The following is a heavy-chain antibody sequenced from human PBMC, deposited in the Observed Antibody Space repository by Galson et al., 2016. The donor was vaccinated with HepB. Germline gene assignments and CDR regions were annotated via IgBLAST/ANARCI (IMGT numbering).Heavy chain of an antibody. CDR3: ARSIDIVVVVAANPFPYYGMDV. Sequence: SVKVSCKASGGTFSSYAISWVRQAPGQGLEWMGGIIPIFGTANYAQKFQGRVTITADESTSTAYMELSSLRSEDTAVYSCARSIDIVVVVAANPFPYYGMDVWGQGTTVTVSS. CDR2: IIPIFGTA. CDR1: GGTFSSYA. J-gene: IGHJ6*02. V-gene: IGHV1-69*13. D-gene: IGHD2-15*01.